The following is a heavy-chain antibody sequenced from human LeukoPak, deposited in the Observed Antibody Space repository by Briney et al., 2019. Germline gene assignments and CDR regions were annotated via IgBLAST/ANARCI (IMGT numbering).Heavy chain of an antibody. D-gene: IGHD6-6*01. CDR1: GYTFTGYY. CDR3: ARKDSSSSFDY. J-gene: IGHJ4*02. Sequence: ASAKVSCKASGYTFTGYYMHWVRQAPGQGLEWMGWINPNSGGTNYAQKFQGRVTMTRDTSISTAYMELSSLRSEDTAVYYCARKDSSSSFDYWGQGTLVTVSS. CDR2: INPNSGGT. V-gene: IGHV1-2*02.